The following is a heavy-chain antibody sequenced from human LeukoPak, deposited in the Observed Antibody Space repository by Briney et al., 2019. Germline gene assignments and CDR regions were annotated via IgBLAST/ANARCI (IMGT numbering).Heavy chain of an antibody. CDR2: ISSSSSYI. CDR3: ARGPMVRTNLFDY. Sequence: GGSLRLSCAASGFTFSSYSMNWVRQAPGKGLEWVSSISSSSSYIYYADSVKGRFTISRDNAKNSLYLQMNSLGAEDTAVYYCARGPMVRTNLFDYWGQGTLVTVSS. CDR1: GFTFSSYS. V-gene: IGHV3-21*01. D-gene: IGHD3-10*01. J-gene: IGHJ4*02.